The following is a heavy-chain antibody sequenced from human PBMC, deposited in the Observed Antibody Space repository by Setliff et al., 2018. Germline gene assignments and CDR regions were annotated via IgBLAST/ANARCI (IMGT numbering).Heavy chain of an antibody. V-gene: IGHV4-61*09. J-gene: IGHJ4*02. CDR3: ARHRRDSSGNYFVGLYYFDY. D-gene: IGHD3-22*01. CDR1: GGSISSGSYY. Sequence: PSETLSLTCTVSGGSISSGSYYWSWIRQPAGKGLEYIGYIYTSGIINYNPSLKSRVTMSLDTSKNQFSLKLSSVTAADTAVYYCARHRRDSSGNYFVGLYYFDYWGQGTPVTVSS. CDR2: IYTSGII.